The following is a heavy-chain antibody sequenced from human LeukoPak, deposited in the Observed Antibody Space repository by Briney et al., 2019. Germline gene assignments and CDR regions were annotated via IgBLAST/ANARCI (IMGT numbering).Heavy chain of an antibody. CDR1: GFTFSSYG. Sequence: GGSLRLSCAASGFTFSSYGMHWVRQTPGRGLEWVAAIWYDGSNKYYADSVEGRFTISRDNSKNTLYLRMNSLRGEDMALYYCARDIVAAGGRYFDHWGQGTLVTVSS. CDR3: ARDIVAAGGRYFDH. V-gene: IGHV3-33*08. D-gene: IGHD6-13*01. CDR2: IWYDGSNK. J-gene: IGHJ4*02.